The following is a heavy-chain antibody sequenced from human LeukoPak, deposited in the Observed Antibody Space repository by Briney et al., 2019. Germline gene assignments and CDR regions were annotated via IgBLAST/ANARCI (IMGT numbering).Heavy chain of an antibody. Sequence: ASVKVSCKASGYTFTSYAMNWVRQAPGQGLEWMGWINTNTGNTTYAQAFTGRFVFSLDTSVSTAYLQISSLKAEDTAVYYCARHPLGCSGGSCYSRLDYYYYMDVWGKGTTVTVSS. CDR1: GYTFTSYA. D-gene: IGHD2-15*01. V-gene: IGHV7-4-1*02. J-gene: IGHJ6*03. CDR2: INTNTGNT. CDR3: ARHPLGCSGGSCYSRLDYYYYMDV.